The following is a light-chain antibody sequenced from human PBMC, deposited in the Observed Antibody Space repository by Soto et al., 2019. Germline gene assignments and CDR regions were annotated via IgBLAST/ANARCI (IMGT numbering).Light chain of an antibody. V-gene: IGLV1-44*01. CDR2: YDN. CDR3: ATWDDSLNGHV. J-gene: IGLJ3*02. Sequence: QSVLTQPPSASGTPGQRVTISCSGSNSNIGSNTVNWYQQLPGTAPKLLIYYDNLLPSGVSDRFSGSKSGTSASLAISGLQSEDEADYYCATWDDSLNGHVFGGGTKLTVL. CDR1: NSNIGSNT.